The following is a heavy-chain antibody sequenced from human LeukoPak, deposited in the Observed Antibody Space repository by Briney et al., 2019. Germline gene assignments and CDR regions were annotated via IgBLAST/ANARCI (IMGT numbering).Heavy chain of an antibody. J-gene: IGHJ4*02. D-gene: IGHD4-11*01. CDR2: IYHSGSA. CDR1: GYSISSGYY. V-gene: IGHV4-38-2*02. Sequence: SETLSLTCTVSGYSISSGYYWGWIRQPPGKGLGWIGSIYHSGSAYFSPSLKSRVTISVDTSKNQFSLKLNSVTAADTAVYYCASGDYSNYRYWGQGTLVTVSS. CDR3: ASGDYSNYRY.